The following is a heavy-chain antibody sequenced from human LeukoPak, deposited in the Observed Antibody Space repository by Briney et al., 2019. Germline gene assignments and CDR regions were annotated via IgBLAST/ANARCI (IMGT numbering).Heavy chain of an antibody. CDR2: ISGSGGST. CDR1: GFTFSSYA. V-gene: IGHV3-23*01. Sequence: GGSLRLSCAASGFTFSSYAMSWVRQAPGKGLEWVSAISGSGGSTYYADSVKGRFTISRDNSKNTLYLQMNSLRAEDTAVYYCARGYLYYGSGSYQYFDYWGQGTLVTVSS. J-gene: IGHJ4*02. D-gene: IGHD3-10*01. CDR3: ARGYLYYGSGSYQYFDY.